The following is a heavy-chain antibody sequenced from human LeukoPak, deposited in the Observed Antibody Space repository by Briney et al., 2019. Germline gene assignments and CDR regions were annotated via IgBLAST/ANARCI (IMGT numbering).Heavy chain of an antibody. CDR2: ILSDGSNK. CDR1: GFTFSYYA. Sequence: GGSLRLSCEASGFTFSYYAIHWVRQAPGKGLEWVALILSDGSNKYYADSVKGRITISRDHSKNTVYLQMNSLRAEDTAVYYCARELFGSGSCPDGWGQGTLVTVSS. V-gene: IGHV3-33*01. CDR3: ARELFGSGSCPDG. D-gene: IGHD3-10*01. J-gene: IGHJ4*02.